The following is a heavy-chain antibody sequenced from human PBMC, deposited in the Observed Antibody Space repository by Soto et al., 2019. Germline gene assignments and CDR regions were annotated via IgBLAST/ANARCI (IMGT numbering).Heavy chain of an antibody. V-gene: IGHV3-23*01. J-gene: IGHJ4*02. CDR2: INSNGGST. Sequence: EVQLLESGGGLVQPGGSLRLSCVASGFTFSRYVMTWVRQAPGKGLEWVSTINSNGGSTYYTDSVKGRFTISRDNSKNSLYLQMNGVRAEDTAVYFCARVPDLDYCSRTSCLYYFDYWGQGALVTVSS. CDR1: GFTFSRYV. D-gene: IGHD2-2*01. CDR3: ARVPDLDYCSRTSCLYYFDY.